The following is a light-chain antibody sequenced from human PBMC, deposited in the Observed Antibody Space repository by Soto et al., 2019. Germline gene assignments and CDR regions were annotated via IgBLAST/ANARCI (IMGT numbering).Light chain of an antibody. V-gene: IGKV3-20*01. Sequence: EIVLTQSPGTLSLSPGERATLSCRASQSISSSYLAWYQQKPGQAPRHLIYGASSRATGITDRFSGSGSGTDFTLTISRLEPEDFAVYYCQQYGSSPPTFGQGTKVEIK. J-gene: IGKJ1*01. CDR1: QSISSSY. CDR3: QQYGSSPPT. CDR2: GAS.